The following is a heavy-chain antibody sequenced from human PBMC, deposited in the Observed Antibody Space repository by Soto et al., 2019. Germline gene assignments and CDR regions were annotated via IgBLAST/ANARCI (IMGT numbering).Heavy chain of an antibody. CDR3: ARLSASSKLRGVVIN. CDR2: IYHSGNT. D-gene: IGHD3-10*01. J-gene: IGHJ4*02. CDR1: GGSISSDNW. Sequence: QVHLQESGPDLVRPSETLSLTCSFFGGSISSDNWWSWVRQTPGKGLEWMGEIYHSGNTNYNPSLKRRFTISVDKSKNQLSLKVTSVPAADTALYYCARLSASSKLRGVVINWGQGTLVTVSS. V-gene: IGHV4-4*02.